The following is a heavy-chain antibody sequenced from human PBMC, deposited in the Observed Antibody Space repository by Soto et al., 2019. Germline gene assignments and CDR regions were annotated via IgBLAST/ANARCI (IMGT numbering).Heavy chain of an antibody. Sequence: PSQTLSLTCAISGDSVSTNSATWDWIRQSPSRGLEWLGRTYYRSNWYTDYAVSVKGRITISPDTSNNQLSLKLSSVTAADTAVYYCARRYSGYGEYWGQGTLVTVSS. D-gene: IGHD5-12*01. V-gene: IGHV6-1*01. CDR1: GDSVSTNSAT. J-gene: IGHJ4*02. CDR3: ARRYSGYGEY. CDR2: TYYRSNWYT.